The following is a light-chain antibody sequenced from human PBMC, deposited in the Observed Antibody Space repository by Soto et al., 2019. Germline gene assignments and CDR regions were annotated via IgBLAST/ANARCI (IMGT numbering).Light chain of an antibody. CDR2: GTS. CDR1: QSVSSN. J-gene: IGKJ4*01. CDR3: QQYNSWPLT. Sequence: EVVMTQSPATLSVSPGERATLSCRASQSVSSNLAWHPQKPGQAPRLLIYGTSTRATGIPARFSGSGSGTEFTLTISSLLSEAFAVYYCQQYNSWPLTFGGGTKVEIK. V-gene: IGKV3-15*01.